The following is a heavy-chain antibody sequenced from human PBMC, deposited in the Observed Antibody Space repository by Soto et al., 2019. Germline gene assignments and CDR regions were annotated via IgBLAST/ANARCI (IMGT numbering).Heavy chain of an antibody. D-gene: IGHD6-13*01. CDR1: GGTFSSYA. CDR2: IIPIFGTA. Sequence: ASVKVSCKASGGTFSSYAISWVRQAPGQGLEWMGGIIPIFGTANYAQKFQGRVTVTADESRSTAYMELSSLRSEDTAVYYCATGVAAAGTDDDYYYYGMDVWGQGTTVTVSS. V-gene: IGHV1-69*13. J-gene: IGHJ6*02. CDR3: ATGVAAAGTDDDYYYYGMDV.